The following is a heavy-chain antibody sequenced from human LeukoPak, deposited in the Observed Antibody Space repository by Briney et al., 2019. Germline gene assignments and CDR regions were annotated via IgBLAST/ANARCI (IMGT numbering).Heavy chain of an antibody. D-gene: IGHD6-6*01. CDR3: ARAEYSSSPFYYYYYMDV. J-gene: IGHJ6*03. Sequence: PSQTLSLTCTVSGGSISSGSYYWSWIRQPAGKGLEWIGYIYYSGSTNYNPSLKSRVTISVDTSKNQFSLKLSSVTAADTAVYYCARAEYSSSPFYYYYYMDVWGKGTTVTVSS. V-gene: IGHV4-61*10. CDR2: IYYSGST. CDR1: GGSISSGSYY.